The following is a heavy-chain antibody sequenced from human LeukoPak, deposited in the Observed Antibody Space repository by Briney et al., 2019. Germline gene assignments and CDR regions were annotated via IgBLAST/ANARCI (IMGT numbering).Heavy chain of an antibody. V-gene: IGHV4-59*01. D-gene: IGHD6-13*01. Sequence: SETLSLTCTVSGASISSYYWSWIRQPPGKGLEWIGYIYYSGSTNYNPSLKSRITMSVDTSKNQFSLNLSSVTAADTAVYYCTGFGSNWLNWFDPWGQGTLVTVSS. CDR3: TGFGSNWLNWFDP. CDR2: IYYSGST. J-gene: IGHJ5*02. CDR1: GASISSYY.